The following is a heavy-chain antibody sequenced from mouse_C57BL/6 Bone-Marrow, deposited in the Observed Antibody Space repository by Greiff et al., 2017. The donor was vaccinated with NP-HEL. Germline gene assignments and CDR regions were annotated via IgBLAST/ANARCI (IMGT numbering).Heavy chain of an antibody. CDR2: INPYNGGT. D-gene: IGHD2-4*01. J-gene: IGHJ3*01. Sequence: EVQLQQSGPVLVKPGASVKMSCKASGYTFTDYYMNWVKQSHGKSLEWIGVINPYNGGTSYNQKFKGKATLTVDKSSSTAYMELNSLTSEDSAVYYCARGRDYYDYDPFAYWGQGTLVTVSA. V-gene: IGHV1-19*01. CDR1: GYTFTDYY. CDR3: ARGRDYYDYDPFAY.